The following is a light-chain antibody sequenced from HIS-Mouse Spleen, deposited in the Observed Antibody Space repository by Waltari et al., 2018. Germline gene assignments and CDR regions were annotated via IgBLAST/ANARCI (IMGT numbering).Light chain of an antibody. CDR1: SSDVGGYKD. V-gene: IGLV2-11*01. J-gene: IGLJ3*02. CDR2: DVS. CDR3: CSYAGSYNWV. Sequence: QSALTQPRSVSGSPGQSVTISCTGTSSDVGGYKDVPWYQQHPGKAPKLMIYDVSKRPSGVPDRFSGSKSGNTASLTISGLQAEDEADYYCCSYAGSYNWVFGGGTKLTVL.